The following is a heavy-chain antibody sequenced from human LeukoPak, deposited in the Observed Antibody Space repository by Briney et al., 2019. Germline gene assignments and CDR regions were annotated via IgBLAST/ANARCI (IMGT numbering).Heavy chain of an antibody. Sequence: GSSVKVSCKASGGTFSSYAISWVRQAPGQGLEWIGGIIPIFGTANYAQKMQGRVTITADKSTSTASMELSSLRSEDTAVYYCARAGGAGYSFSLPCAYWGQGTLVTVSS. J-gene: IGHJ4*02. CDR2: IIPIFGTA. D-gene: IGHD6-13*01. CDR3: ARAGGAGYSFSLPCAY. CDR1: GGTFSSYA. V-gene: IGHV1-69*06.